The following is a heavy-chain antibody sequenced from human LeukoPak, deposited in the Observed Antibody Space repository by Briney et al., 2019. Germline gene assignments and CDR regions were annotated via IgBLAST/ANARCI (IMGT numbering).Heavy chain of an antibody. V-gene: IGHV1-24*01. CDR1: GYTLTELS. CDR3: ATKLNYVWGSYRPFDC. CDR2: FDPEDGET. J-gene: IGHJ4*02. Sequence: ASVKVSCKVSGYTLTELSMHWVRQAPGKGLEWMGGFDPEDGETIYAQKFQGRVTMTEDTSTDTAYMELSSLRSEDTAVYYCATKLNYVWGSYRPFDCWGQGTLVTVSS. D-gene: IGHD3-16*02.